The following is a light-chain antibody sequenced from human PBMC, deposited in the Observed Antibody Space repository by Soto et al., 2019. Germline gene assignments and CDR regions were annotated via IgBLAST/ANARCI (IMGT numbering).Light chain of an antibody. CDR2: GAS. CDR3: QQYNNWPLT. Sequence: EKVMTQSPATLSVSPGERATLSCRASQSVSSNLAWYQQKPGQAPRLLIYGASSRATGIPVRFSGSGSGTELTITISSLQSEDFAVYYCQQYNNWPLTFGQGTRLEIK. CDR1: QSVSSN. V-gene: IGKV3-15*01. J-gene: IGKJ5*01.